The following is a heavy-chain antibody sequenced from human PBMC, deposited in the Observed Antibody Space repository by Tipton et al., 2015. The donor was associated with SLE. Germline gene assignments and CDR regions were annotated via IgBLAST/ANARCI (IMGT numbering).Heavy chain of an antibody. CDR2: IYRSGTA. D-gene: IGHD3-16*01. J-gene: IGHJ6*03. CDR3: ARLTWDYELGSYYMDV. CDR1: GGSISSSSYY. V-gene: IGHV4-39*07. Sequence: TLSLTCTVSGGSISSSSYYXXWIRQPPGKGLEWIGRIYRSGTAYYNPSLKSRVTISVDTTKNQFSLRLSSVTAADTAVYFWARLTWDYELGSYYMDVGGIGTTVTVSS.